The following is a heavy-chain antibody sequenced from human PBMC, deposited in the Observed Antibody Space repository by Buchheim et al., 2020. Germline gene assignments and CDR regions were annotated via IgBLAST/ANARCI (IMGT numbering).Heavy chain of an antibody. CDR1: GGSISSGGYY. V-gene: IGHV4-31*03. J-gene: IGHJ4*02. CDR2: IYYSGST. D-gene: IGHD3-22*01. Sequence: QVQLQESGPGLVKPSQTLSLTCTVSGGSISSGGYYWSWIRQHPGKGLEWIGYIYYSGSTYYNPSLKSRVTISVDTSKNQFSLKLSSVTAADTAVYYCARLGAGDYYDSSGYLSHIDYWGQGTL. CDR3: ARLGAGDYYDSSGYLSHIDY.